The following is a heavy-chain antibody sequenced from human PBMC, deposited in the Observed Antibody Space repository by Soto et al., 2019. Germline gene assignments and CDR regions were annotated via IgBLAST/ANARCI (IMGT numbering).Heavy chain of an antibody. J-gene: IGHJ6*02. CDR2: IYPGDSDT. Sequence: GESLKISCKGSGYSFTSYWIGWVRQMPGKGLEWMGIIYPGDSDTRYSPSFQGQVTISADKSISTAYLQWSSLKASDTAMYYCASYSGHDLGVYYYGMDVWGQGTTVTVSS. D-gene: IGHD5-12*01. CDR3: ASYSGHDLGVYYYGMDV. CDR1: GYSFTSYW. V-gene: IGHV5-51*01.